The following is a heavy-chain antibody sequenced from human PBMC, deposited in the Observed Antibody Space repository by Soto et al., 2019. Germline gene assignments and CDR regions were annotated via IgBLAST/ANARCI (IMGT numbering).Heavy chain of an antibody. D-gene: IGHD5-12*01. Sequence: EVQLVEYGGGLVQPGGSLRLSCAASGFTFSSYSMNWIRQAPGKGLEWVSYISSSSSTIYYADSVKGRFTISRDNAKNSLYLQMNSLRAEDTAVYYCASQSSEWLLFASWGQGTLVTVSS. CDR2: ISSSSSTI. CDR1: GFTFSSYS. V-gene: IGHV3-48*01. CDR3: ASQSSEWLLFAS. J-gene: IGHJ4*02.